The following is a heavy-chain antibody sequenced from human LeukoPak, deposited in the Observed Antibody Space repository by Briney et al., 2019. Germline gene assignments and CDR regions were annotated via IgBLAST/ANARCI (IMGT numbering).Heavy chain of an antibody. V-gene: IGHV3-48*03. CDR1: GFTFSSYE. CDR3: ARDFPIAVAGSFDY. Sequence: LPGGSLRLSCAASGFTFSSYEMNWVRQAPGKGLEWVSYISSSGSTIYYADSVKGRFTISRDNAKNSLYLQMNSLRAEDTAVYYCARDFPIAVAGSFDYWGQGTLVTVSS. CDR2: ISSSGSTI. J-gene: IGHJ4*02. D-gene: IGHD6-19*01.